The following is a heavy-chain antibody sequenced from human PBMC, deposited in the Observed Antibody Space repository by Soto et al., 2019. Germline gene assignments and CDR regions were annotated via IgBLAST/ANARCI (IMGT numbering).Heavy chain of an antibody. CDR1: GFSLNTSGVG. CDR2: IYWDDDK. CDR3: AHRSGRGDYGYYMDV. D-gene: IGHD4-17*01. J-gene: IGHJ6*03. Sequence: QITLKESGPTLVKPTQTLTLTCTFSGFSLNTSGVGVGWIRQPPGKALEWLALIYWDDDKRYSPSLKSRLTITKDTSKNQVALTMTNMDPVDTATYYCAHRSGRGDYGYYMDVWGKGTTVTVSS. V-gene: IGHV2-5*02.